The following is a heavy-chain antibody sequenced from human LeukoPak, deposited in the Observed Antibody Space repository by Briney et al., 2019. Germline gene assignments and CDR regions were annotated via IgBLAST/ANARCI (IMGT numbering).Heavy chain of an antibody. Sequence: PGGTLRLSCAASGFTFSSYAMHWVRQAPAKGLEGVAVISYDGSNKYYADSAKRRFTISRDNCKNTLYLQTNSLRAEDTAVYYCARGGNYCCGGSCYRVMFRGVSNWFDTWGQGTLVTVSS. CDR3: ARGGNYCCGGSCYRVMFRGVSNWFDT. V-gene: IGHV3-30*04. CDR2: ISYDGSNK. D-gene: IGHD2-15*01. J-gene: IGHJ5*02. CDR1: GFTFSSYA.